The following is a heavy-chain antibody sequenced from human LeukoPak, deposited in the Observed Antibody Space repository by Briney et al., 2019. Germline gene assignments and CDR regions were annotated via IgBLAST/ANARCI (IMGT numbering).Heavy chain of an antibody. D-gene: IGHD2-15*01. CDR1: GGSFSGYY. CDR2: INHSGST. V-gene: IGHV4-34*01. Sequence: PSETLSVTCAVYGGSFSGYYWSWIRQPPGKGLEGIGEINHSGSTNYNPSLKSRVTISVDTSKNQLSLKLSSVTDADTAVYYCARGSCSGGSCYFANNWFDPWGQGTLVTVSS. J-gene: IGHJ5*02. CDR3: ARGSCSGGSCYFANNWFDP.